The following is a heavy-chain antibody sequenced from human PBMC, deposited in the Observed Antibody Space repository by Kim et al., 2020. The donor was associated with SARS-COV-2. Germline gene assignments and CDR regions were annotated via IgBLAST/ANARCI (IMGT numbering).Heavy chain of an antibody. D-gene: IGHD4-17*01. CDR1: GFTFSSYA. Sequence: GGSLRLSCAASGFTFSSYAMSWVRQAPGKGLEWVSAISGSGGSTYYADSVKGRFTISRDNSKNTLYLQMNSLRAEDTAVYYCAKWAPSQDYGDYGVTWGYFDYWGQGTLVTVSS. V-gene: IGHV3-23*01. J-gene: IGHJ4*02. CDR3: AKWAPSQDYGDYGVTWGYFDY. CDR2: ISGSGGST.